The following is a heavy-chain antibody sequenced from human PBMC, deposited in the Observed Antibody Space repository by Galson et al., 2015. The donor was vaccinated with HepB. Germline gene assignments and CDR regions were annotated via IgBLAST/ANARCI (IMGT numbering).Heavy chain of an antibody. CDR3: TPTVTLRGFDY. CDR2: IRSKANSYAT. CDR1: SGSA. Sequence: SGSAIHWVRQASGKGLEWVGRIRSKANSYATAYAASVKDRFTISRDDSRNTAYLQMNSLKTKDTAVYYCTPTVTLRGFDYWGQGTLVTVSS. J-gene: IGHJ4*02. V-gene: IGHV3-73*01. D-gene: IGHD4-17*01.